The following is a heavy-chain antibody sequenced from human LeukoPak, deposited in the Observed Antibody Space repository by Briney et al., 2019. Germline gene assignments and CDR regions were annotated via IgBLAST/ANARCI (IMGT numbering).Heavy chain of an antibody. J-gene: IGHJ4*02. CDR2: FDPEDGET. V-gene: IGHV1-24*01. Sequence: ASVKVSCKVSGYTLTELSMHWVRQAPGKGLEWMGGFDPEDGETIYAQKFQGGVTMTEDTSTDTAYMELSSLRSEDTVVYYCATGYCSGGSCYYGRNKQSGPQLDYWGQGTLVTVSS. CDR3: ATGYCSGGSCYYGRNKQSGPQLDY. CDR1: GYTLTELS. D-gene: IGHD2-15*01.